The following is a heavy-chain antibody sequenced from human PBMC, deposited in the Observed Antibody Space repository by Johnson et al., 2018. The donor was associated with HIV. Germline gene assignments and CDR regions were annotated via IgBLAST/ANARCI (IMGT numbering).Heavy chain of an antibody. D-gene: IGHD3-22*01. CDR1: GITFSDYY. V-gene: IGHV3-33*08. Sequence: QVQLVESGGGLVKPGGSLRLSCAASGITFSDYYMSWIRQAPGKGLEWLSVIWYDGSNDYYADSVKGRFTISRDNSKNTLYLHMSSLRLEDTAVYYCARELDGSGYHPAEAAFDIWGQGTLVTVSS. CDR2: IWYDGSND. J-gene: IGHJ3*02. CDR3: ARELDGSGYHPAEAAFDI.